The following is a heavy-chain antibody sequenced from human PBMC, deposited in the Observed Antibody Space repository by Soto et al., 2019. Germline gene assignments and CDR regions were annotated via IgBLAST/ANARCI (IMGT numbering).Heavy chain of an antibody. CDR1: GGSISSSRYC. D-gene: IGHD1-7*01. CDR2: IYYSGST. J-gene: IGHJ4*02. V-gene: IGHV4-39*01. Sequence: SETLSLTCAVSGGSISSSRYCWGWIRQPPGKGLEWIGSIYYSGSTYYNPSLKSRVTISVDTSKNQFSLRLSSVSAADTAVYYCASLLDWNYFFDYWGQGTLVTVSS. CDR3: ASLLDWNYFFDY.